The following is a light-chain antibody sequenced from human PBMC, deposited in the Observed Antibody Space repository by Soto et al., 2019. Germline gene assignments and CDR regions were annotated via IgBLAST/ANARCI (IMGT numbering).Light chain of an antibody. Sequence: IKMYQSPSTLSATVGDTVTVTCRASQSVSGWLAWYQQKPGEAPKLLIYDASALPRGVPSRFSGSGSGTKFTLTIASLQPDDFATYYCQQYETFSGTFGPGTKVDIK. CDR1: QSVSGW. J-gene: IGKJ1*01. V-gene: IGKV1-5*01. CDR3: QQYETFSGT. CDR2: DAS.